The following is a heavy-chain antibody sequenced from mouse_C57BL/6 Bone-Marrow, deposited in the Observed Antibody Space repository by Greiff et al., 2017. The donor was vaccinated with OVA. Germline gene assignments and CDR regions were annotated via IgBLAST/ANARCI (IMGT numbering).Heavy chain of an antibody. Sequence: VHVKQSGPELVKPGASVKISCKASGYSFTGYYMNWVKQSPEKSLEWIGEINPSTGGTTYNQKFKAKATLTVDKSSSTAYMQLKSLTSEDSAVYYCARIRGFAYWGQGTLVTVSA. CDR2: INPSTGGT. V-gene: IGHV1-42*01. CDR1: GYSFTGYY. CDR3: ARIRGFAY. J-gene: IGHJ3*01.